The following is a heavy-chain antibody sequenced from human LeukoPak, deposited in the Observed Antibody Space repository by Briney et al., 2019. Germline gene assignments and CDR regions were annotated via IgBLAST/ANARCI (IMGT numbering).Heavy chain of an antibody. D-gene: IGHD6-13*01. CDR3: ARDQSVGAAAGTFDY. Sequence: GGSLRLSCAASGFTFSSYSMNWVRQAPGKGLEWVSYISSSGSTIYYADSVKGRFTISRDNAKNSLYLQMNSLRAEDTAVYYCARDQSVGAAAGTFDYWGQGTLVTVSS. CDR1: GFTFSSYS. J-gene: IGHJ4*02. CDR2: ISSSGSTI. V-gene: IGHV3-48*04.